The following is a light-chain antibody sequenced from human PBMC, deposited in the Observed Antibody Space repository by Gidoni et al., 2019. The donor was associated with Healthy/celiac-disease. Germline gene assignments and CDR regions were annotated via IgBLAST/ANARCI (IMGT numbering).Light chain of an antibody. CDR1: KGISSY. J-gene: IGKJ2*01. CDR2: AAS. V-gene: IGKV1-9*01. CDR3: QQLNSYPYT. Sequence: DIQLTQSPSFLSASVGDRVTITCRASKGISSYLAWYQQKPGKAPKLLIYAASTLQSGVPSRFSGSGSGTEFTLTISSLQPEEFATYYCQQLNSYPYTFGQGTKLEIK.